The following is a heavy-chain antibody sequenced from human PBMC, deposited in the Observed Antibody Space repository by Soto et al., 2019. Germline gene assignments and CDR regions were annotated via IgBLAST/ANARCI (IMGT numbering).Heavy chain of an antibody. CDR3: ARAFESRGMDV. Sequence: ASVKVSCKASGFTFSTYYMHWVRQAPGRGLGWKGVIDRSGGSTSYPQNFRGRATRTRCSSRSTDIMELSGLRSQALAMCYWARAFESRGMDVWGEGTRVT. CDR2: IDRSGGST. V-gene: IGHV1-46*01. J-gene: IGHJ6*03. CDR1: GFTFSTYY. D-gene: IGHD3-9*01.